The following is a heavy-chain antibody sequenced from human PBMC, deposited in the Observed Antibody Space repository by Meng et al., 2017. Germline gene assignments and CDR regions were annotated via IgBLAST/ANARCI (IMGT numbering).Heavy chain of an antibody. CDR1: GGSISSSNW. Sequence: QVQLQESGPGLVKPSGTLSLTCAVSGGSISSSNWWSWVRQPPGKELEWIGEIYHSGSTNYNPSLKSRVTISVDKSKNQFSLKLSSVTAADTAVYYCARWSIYCSGGSCYSFDYWGQGTLVTVSS. J-gene: IGHJ4*02. V-gene: IGHV4-4*02. D-gene: IGHD2-15*01. CDR3: ARWSIYCSGGSCYSFDY. CDR2: IYHSGST.